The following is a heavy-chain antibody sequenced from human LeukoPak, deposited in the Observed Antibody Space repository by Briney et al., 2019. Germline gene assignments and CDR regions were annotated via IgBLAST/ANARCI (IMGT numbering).Heavy chain of an antibody. CDR3: ATVREGSVGWFDP. D-gene: IGHD1-26*01. J-gene: IGHJ5*02. CDR1: GGTFNSFA. V-gene: IGHV1-69*13. Sequence: ASVKVSCKASGGTFNSFALSWVRQAPGQGLEWMGGIIPIYPTTDYAQKFQGRVTISADESTGTVSIELSNLRSEDTAVYYCATVREGSVGWFDPWGQGTLVTVSS. CDR2: IIPIYPTT.